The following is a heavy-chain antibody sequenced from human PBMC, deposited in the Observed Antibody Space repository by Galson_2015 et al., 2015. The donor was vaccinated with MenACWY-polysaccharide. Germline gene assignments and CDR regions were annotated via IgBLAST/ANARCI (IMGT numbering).Heavy chain of an antibody. J-gene: IGHJ4*02. D-gene: IGHD3-9*01. CDR2: ISYDGINK. CDR1: GFIFSNPA. V-gene: IGHV3-30-3*01. Sequence: SLRLSCEVSGFIFSNPAMHWVRQAPGKGLEWVGVISYDGINKYYADSVKGRITISRDDSQNTLSLQLNSLRAEDTAVYYCARDASPLGRYFDSKGWDYWGQGSLVTVSS. CDR3: ARDASPLGRYFDSKGWDY.